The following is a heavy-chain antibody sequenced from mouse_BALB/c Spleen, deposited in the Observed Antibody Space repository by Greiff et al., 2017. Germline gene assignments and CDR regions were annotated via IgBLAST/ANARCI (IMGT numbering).Heavy chain of an antibody. V-gene: IGHV2-9*02. D-gene: IGHD1-1*01. CDR1: GFSLNSYG. CDR2: IWAGGST. CDR3: ARGDYGSSGWFAY. Sequence: VKLVESGPGLVAPSQSLSITCTVSGFSLNSYGVHWVRQPPGKGLEWLGVIWAGGSTNYNSALMSRLSISKDNSKSQVFLKMNSLQTDDTAMYYCARGDYGSSGWFAYWGQGTLVTVSA. J-gene: IGHJ3*01.